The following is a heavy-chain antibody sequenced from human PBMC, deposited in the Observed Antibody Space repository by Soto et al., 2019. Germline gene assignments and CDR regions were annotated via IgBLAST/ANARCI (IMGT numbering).Heavy chain of an antibody. CDR1: GFTFTNYA. CDR2: ISNNGGNT. J-gene: IGHJ4*02. Sequence: GGSLRLSCAASGFTFTNYAVSWVRQAPGKGLEWVSSISNNGGNTYYAESVRGRFTISRDNTKNTLYLQMNSLRAEDTAIYYCVKARAAGGFDYWGPGTLVTVSS. CDR3: VKARAAGGFDY. D-gene: IGHD3-10*01. V-gene: IGHV3-23*01.